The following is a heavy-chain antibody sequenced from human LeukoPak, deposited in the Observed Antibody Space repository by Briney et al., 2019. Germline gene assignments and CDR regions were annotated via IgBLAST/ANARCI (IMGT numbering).Heavy chain of an antibody. CDR2: IRGSGDDT. CDR3: AHSSGYYGK. CDR1: GFTFTNYA. Sequence: GGSLRLSCLASGFTFTNYAMSWLRLAPGKGLEWVSAIRGSGDDTYYADSVKGRFTISRDNSKNTVYLQMNSLRADDTAVYYCAHSSGYYGKWGQGTLVTVSS. J-gene: IGHJ4*02. D-gene: IGHD3-22*01. V-gene: IGHV3-23*01.